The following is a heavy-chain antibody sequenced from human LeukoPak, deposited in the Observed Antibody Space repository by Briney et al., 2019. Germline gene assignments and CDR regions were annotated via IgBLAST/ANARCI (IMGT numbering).Heavy chain of an antibody. D-gene: IGHD1-14*01. CDR2: ISSSSSTI. CDR3: ARVAGEGTDY. CDR1: GFTFSSYA. J-gene: IGHJ4*02. V-gene: IGHV3-48*01. Sequence: PGGSLRLSCAPSGFTFSSYAMSWVRQAPGKGLEWVSYISSSSSTIYYADSVKGRFTISRDNAKNSLYLQMNSLRAEDTAVYYCARVAGEGTDYWGQGTLVTVSS.